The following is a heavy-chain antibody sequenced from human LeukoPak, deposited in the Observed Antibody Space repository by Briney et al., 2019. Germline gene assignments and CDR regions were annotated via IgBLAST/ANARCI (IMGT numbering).Heavy chain of an antibody. D-gene: IGHD3/OR15-3a*01. CDR1: GGSFSGYY. J-gene: IGHJ4*02. CDR2: INHSGRT. Sequence: SETLSLTCAVYGGSFSGYYWSWIRQPPGKGLEWIGEINHSGRTNYNPSLKSRVTISVDTSKNQFSLKLSSVTAADTAVYYCASATRQDLWGQGTLVTVSS. V-gene: IGHV4-34*01. CDR3: ASATRQDL.